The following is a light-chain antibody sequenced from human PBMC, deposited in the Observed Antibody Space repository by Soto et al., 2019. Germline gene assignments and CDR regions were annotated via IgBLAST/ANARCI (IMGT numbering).Light chain of an antibody. Sequence: EIVLTQSPGTLSLSPGERATLSCRASQSVSSNYLAWYQQKRGQAPRLLIYGASSRATGIPTRFSGSGSGTDFTLTISRPVPEDFAVYYCQQYVTSPRTFGQGTKAEI. V-gene: IGKV3-20*01. CDR2: GAS. CDR3: QQYVTSPRT. CDR1: QSVSSNY. J-gene: IGKJ1*01.